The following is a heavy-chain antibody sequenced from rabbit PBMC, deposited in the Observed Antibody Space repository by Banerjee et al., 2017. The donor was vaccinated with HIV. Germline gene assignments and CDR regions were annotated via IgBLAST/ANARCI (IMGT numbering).Heavy chain of an antibody. CDR2: IYTGSGST. Sequence: QEQLEESGGDLVKPEGSLTLTCTASGFSFSSSYWICWVRQAPGKGLEWIGCIYTGSGSTYYASWAKGRFTISKTSSTTVTLQMTSLTAADTATYFCAGDPWSGWNLWGPGTLVTVS. J-gene: IGHJ4*01. CDR1: GFSFSSSYW. V-gene: IGHV1S45*01. D-gene: IGHD4-1*01. CDR3: AGDPWSGWNL.